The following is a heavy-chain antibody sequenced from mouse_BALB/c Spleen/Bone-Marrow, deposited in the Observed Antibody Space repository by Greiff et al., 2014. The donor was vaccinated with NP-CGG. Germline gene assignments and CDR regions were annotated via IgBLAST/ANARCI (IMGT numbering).Heavy chain of an antibody. CDR1: GFTFSSYG. V-gene: IGHV5-6*02. D-gene: IGHD1-1*01. CDR3: AFITAIAY. J-gene: IGHJ3*01. CDR2: VGGGDSYT. Sequence: EVKLVESGGDLVEPGGSLKLSCAASGFTFSSYGMSWVRQTPDKRLEWVATVGGGDSYTYYPDFVKGRFTISRDIAENTLYLHMSSLKSEDTAMYYCAFITAIAYWGQGTLVTVSA.